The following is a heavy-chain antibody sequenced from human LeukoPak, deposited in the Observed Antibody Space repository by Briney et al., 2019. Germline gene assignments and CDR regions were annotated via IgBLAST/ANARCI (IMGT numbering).Heavy chain of an antibody. Sequence: PSETLSFTCTVSGCTISSYYWSWIRQPPGKGLEWIGNIYYSGSTNYNPSLKSRVTISVDTSKNQFSLKLSSVTAADTAVYYCAREGHYDSSGYSVYDYWGQGTLVTVSS. D-gene: IGHD3-22*01. CDR2: IYYSGST. J-gene: IGHJ4*02. CDR1: GCTISSYY. CDR3: AREGHYDSSGYSVYDY. V-gene: IGHV4-59*01.